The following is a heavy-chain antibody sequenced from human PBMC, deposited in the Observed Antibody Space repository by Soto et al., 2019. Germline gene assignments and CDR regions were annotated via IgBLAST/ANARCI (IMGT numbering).Heavy chain of an antibody. CDR1: GFTFTSHG. CDR3: AREAYDSCGGDCLRWDH. V-gene: IGHV3-33*01. Sequence: QVQLVESGGGVVQPGRSLRLSCVASGFTFTSHGIHWVRQAPGKGLEWVAVIWYDGSNKFYADSVKGRFTISRDKSKNTVYLQMNSLRAEDTAVYYCAREAYDSCGGDCLRWDHWGQGTLVTVSS. D-gene: IGHD2-21*02. J-gene: IGHJ4*02. CDR2: IWYDGSNK.